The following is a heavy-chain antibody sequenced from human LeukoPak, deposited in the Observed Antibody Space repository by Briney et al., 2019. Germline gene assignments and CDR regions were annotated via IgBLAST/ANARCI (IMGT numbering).Heavy chain of an antibody. CDR3: ARGFGAAAGKAYDY. J-gene: IGHJ4*02. V-gene: IGHV4-34*01. CDR1: GGSFSGYY. Sequence: PSETLSLTCAVYGGSFSGYYWSWIRQPPGKGLEWIGEINHSGSTNYNPSLKSRVTISVDTSKNQFSPKLSSVTAADTAVYYCARGFGAAAGKAYDYWGQGTLVTVSS. D-gene: IGHD6-13*01. CDR2: INHSGST.